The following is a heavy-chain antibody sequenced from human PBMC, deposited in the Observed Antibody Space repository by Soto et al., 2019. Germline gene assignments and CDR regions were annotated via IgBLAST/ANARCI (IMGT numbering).Heavy chain of an antibody. CDR3: AKALGELSPESFDY. V-gene: IGHV3-30*18. D-gene: IGHD3-16*02. CDR2: MSYDGNNQ. Sequence: QVQLVESGGGVVKPGRSLRLSCAAPGFTFSSYAMHWVRQAPGKGLEWVAIMSYDGNNQYYADSVKGRFTISRDNFKNTLYLQMNSLRAEDTAVYYCAKALGELSPESFDYWGQGILVTVSS. CDR1: GFTFSSYA. J-gene: IGHJ4*02.